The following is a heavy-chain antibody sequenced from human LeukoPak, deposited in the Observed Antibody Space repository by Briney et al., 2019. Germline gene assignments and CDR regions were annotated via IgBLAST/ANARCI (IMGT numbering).Heavy chain of an antibody. V-gene: IGHV3-48*03. CDR1: GFTLSSYG. D-gene: IGHD3-10*02. CDR3: AELGITMIGGV. CDR2: ISSSGSTI. Sequence: GGTLRLSCAASGFTLSSYGMNWVCQAPGKGQERDSYISSSGSTIYYANSVKGRFTISRDNAKNSLYLQMNSLRAEDTAVYDFAELGITMIGGVWGKGTTVTISS. J-gene: IGHJ6*04.